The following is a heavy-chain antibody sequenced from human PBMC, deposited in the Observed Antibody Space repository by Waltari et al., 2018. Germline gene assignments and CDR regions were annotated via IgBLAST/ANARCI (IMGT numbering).Heavy chain of an antibody. Sequence: LVQSGAEVKKPGASVKVSCKASGYTFTSYGISWVRQAPGQGLEWMGWISAYNGNTNYAQKLQGRVTMTTDTSTSTAYMELRSLRSDDTAVYYCARDLFPFGVVIVGAFDIWGQGTMVTVSS. J-gene: IGHJ3*02. CDR3: ARDLFPFGVVIVGAFDI. CDR1: GYTFTSYG. D-gene: IGHD3-3*01. V-gene: IGHV1-18*01. CDR2: ISAYNGNT.